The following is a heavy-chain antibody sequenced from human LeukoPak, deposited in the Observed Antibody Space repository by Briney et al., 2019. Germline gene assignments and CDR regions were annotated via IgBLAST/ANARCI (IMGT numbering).Heavy chain of an antibody. Sequence: SETLSLTCTVSGGSISSSSYYWGWIRQPPGKGLEWIGSIYYSGSTYYNPSLKSRVTISVDTSKNQFSLKLSPVTAADTAVYYCAGSYYYDSSGYSMTYWGQGTLVTVSS. CDR3: AGSYYYDSSGYSMTY. J-gene: IGHJ4*02. CDR1: GGSISSSSYY. D-gene: IGHD3-22*01. CDR2: IYYSGST. V-gene: IGHV4-39*01.